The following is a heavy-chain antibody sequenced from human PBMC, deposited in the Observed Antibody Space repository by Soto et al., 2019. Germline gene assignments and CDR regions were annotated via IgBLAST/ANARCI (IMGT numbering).Heavy chain of an antibody. Sequence: PVGSLRLSCASSVFTFSSYEMNCVRHSPGKWLEWVSYISSSGSTIYYADSVKGRFTISRDNAKNSLYLQMNSLRAEDTAVYYCARVNGVRAQKSRGMGVHFDYWGQGTLVTVSS. CDR3: ARVNGVRAQKSRGMGVHFDY. V-gene: IGHV3-48*03. D-gene: IGHD2-8*01. J-gene: IGHJ4*02. CDR1: VFTFSSYE. CDR2: ISSSGSTI.